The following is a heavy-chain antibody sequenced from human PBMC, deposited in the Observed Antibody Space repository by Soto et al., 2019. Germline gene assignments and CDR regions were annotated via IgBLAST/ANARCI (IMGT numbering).Heavy chain of an antibody. CDR3: ARSPVEPYYYYYGMDV. D-gene: IGHD1-1*01. Sequence: AESLKISCNGSGYSFTSYWIGWVRQMPGKGLEWMGIIYPGDSDTRYSPSFQGQVTISADKSISTAYLQWSSLKASDTAMYYCARSPVEPYYYYYGMDVWGQGTTVTVSS. J-gene: IGHJ6*02. V-gene: IGHV5-51*01. CDR1: GYSFTSYW. CDR2: IYPGDSDT.